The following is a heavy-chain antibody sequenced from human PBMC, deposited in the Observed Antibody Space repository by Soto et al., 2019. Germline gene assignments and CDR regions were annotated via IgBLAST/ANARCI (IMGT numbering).Heavy chain of an antibody. J-gene: IGHJ6*02. V-gene: IGHV5-51*01. CDR2: IYPGDSDT. CDR3: ARLPYSNYAYYYYGMDV. CDR1: GYSFTSYW. Sequence: RGESLKISCKGSGYSFTSYWIGWVRQMPGKGLEWMGIIYPGDSDTRYSPSFQGQVTISADKSISTAYLQWSSLKASDTAMYYCARLPYSNYAYYYYGMDVWGQGTTVTVSS. D-gene: IGHD4-4*01.